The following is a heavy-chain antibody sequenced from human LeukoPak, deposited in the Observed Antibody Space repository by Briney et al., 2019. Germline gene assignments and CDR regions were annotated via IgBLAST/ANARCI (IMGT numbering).Heavy chain of an antibody. D-gene: IGHD3-22*01. CDR3: TRAIVVVTNGFDY. Sequence: GGSLRLSCTASGFTFGDYAMSWFRQAPGKGLEWVGFIRSKAYGGTTEYAASVKGRFTISRDDSKSIAYLQMNSLKTEDTAVYYCTRAIVVVTNGFDYWGQGTLVTVSS. CDR1: GFTFGDYA. CDR2: IRSKAYGGTT. V-gene: IGHV3-49*03. J-gene: IGHJ4*02.